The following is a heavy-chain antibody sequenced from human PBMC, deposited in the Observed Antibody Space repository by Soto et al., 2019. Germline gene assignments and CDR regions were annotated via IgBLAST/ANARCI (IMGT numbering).Heavy chain of an antibody. CDR1: GYSFTSYW. Sequence: GEPLKISWKGSGYSFTSYWIGWVRQMPGKGLEWMGIIYPGDSDTRYSPSFQGQVTISADKSISTAYLQWSSLKASDTAMYYCARPRSSSRNYYGMDVWGQGTTVTVSS. CDR2: IYPGDSDT. V-gene: IGHV5-51*01. J-gene: IGHJ6*02. D-gene: IGHD6-13*01. CDR3: ARPRSSSRNYYGMDV.